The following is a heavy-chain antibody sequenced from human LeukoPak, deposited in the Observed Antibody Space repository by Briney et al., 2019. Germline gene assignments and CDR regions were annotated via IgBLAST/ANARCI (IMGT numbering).Heavy chain of an antibody. V-gene: IGHV1-69*13. Sequence: ASVKVSCKASGGTLSSYAISWVRQAPGQGLEWMGGIIPIFGTANYAQKFQGRVTVTADESTSTAYMELSSLRSEDTAVYYCARVVPAAISPRTGFDPWGQGTLVTVSS. D-gene: IGHD2-2*02. CDR3: ARVVPAAISPRTGFDP. CDR2: IIPIFGTA. J-gene: IGHJ5*02. CDR1: GGTLSSYA.